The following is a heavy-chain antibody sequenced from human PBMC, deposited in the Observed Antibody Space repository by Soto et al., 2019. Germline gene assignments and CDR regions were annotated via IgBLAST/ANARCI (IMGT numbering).Heavy chain of an antibody. CDR3: ASNGDYRFDY. CDR2: IKQDGSEN. J-gene: IGHJ4*02. CDR1: GFPFSTHW. D-gene: IGHD4-17*01. Sequence: GCSLTLSCESFGFPFSTHWMSWVRKAPGKGLEWVANIKQDGSENHYLNSVKCRFTISRDNAKKSLYLQMNSLRAEDTAVYYCASNGDYRFDYWGQGTLVTVSS. V-gene: IGHV3-7*03.